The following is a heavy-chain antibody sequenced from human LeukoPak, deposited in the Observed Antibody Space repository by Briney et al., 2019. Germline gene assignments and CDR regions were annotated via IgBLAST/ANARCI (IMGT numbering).Heavy chain of an antibody. J-gene: IGHJ4*02. Sequence: GALRLSCAASGFTFSSYWMSWVRQAPGKGLEWVANIKQDGSEKYYVDSVKGRFTISRDNAKNSLYLQMKSLRAEDTAVYYCARTPGVVVNNFDYWGQGTLVTVSS. V-gene: IGHV3-7*01. D-gene: IGHD3-22*01. CDR3: ARTPGVVVNNFDY. CDR1: GFTFSSYW. CDR2: IKQDGSEK.